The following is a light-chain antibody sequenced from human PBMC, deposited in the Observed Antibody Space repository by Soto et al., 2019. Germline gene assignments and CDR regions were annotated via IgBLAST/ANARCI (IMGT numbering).Light chain of an antibody. CDR1: QSISSW. CDR2: DAS. V-gene: IGKV1-5*01. Sequence: DIQMTQSPSTLSASVGDRVTITCRASQSISSWLAWYQQKPGKAPKLLIYDASSLESGVPSRFSGSGSGTEFTLTISSLQPDDFATYYCQQHDGRPTMTFGQGTRLDSK. CDR3: QQHDGRPTMT. J-gene: IGKJ5*01.